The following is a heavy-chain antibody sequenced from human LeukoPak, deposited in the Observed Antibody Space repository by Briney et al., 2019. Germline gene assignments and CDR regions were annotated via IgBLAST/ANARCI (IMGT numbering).Heavy chain of an antibody. V-gene: IGHV4-30-2*01. Sequence: TLSLTCAVSGGSISSGGYSWSWIRQPPGKGLEWIGYIYHSGSTYYNPSLKSRVTISVDRSKNQFSLKLGSVTAADTAVYYCARGGNYDFWSGYTWFDYWGQGTLVTVSS. J-gene: IGHJ4*02. D-gene: IGHD3-3*01. CDR2: IYHSGST. CDR1: GGSISSGGYS. CDR3: ARGGNYDFWSGYTWFDY.